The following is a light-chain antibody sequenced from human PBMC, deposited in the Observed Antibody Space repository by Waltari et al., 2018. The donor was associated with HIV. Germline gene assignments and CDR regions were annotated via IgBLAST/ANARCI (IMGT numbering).Light chain of an antibody. CDR2: EVN. Sequence: QSALTQPPSASGSLGQSVTISCTGSSSDVGRYDYVSRYQPHPGKAPKLLIFEVNKRPSGVPDRFSGSKSGNTASLTVSGLQAEDEAEYSCSSYAGINPVIFGGGTTLTVL. CDR3: SSYAGINPVI. V-gene: IGLV2-8*01. CDR1: SSDVGRYDY. J-gene: IGLJ2*01.